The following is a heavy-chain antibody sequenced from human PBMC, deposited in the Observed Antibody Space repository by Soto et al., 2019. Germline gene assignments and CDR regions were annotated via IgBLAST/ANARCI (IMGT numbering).Heavy chain of an antibody. Sequence: LSLTCTVSCDSITSGGYSWTWIRQPPGKGLEWIGYIYHSGTTNYNPSLKSRVTLSVDRSKNQFSLNLKSVTAADTAVYYCAREMTAVTATGDWFDPWGQGILVTVSS. CDR2: IYHSGTT. J-gene: IGHJ5*02. D-gene: IGHD4-17*01. V-gene: IGHV4-30-2*01. CDR3: AREMTAVTATGDWFDP. CDR1: CDSITSGGYS.